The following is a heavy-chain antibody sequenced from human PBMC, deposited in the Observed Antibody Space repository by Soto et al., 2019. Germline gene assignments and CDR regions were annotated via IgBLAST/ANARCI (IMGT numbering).Heavy chain of an antibody. CDR2: IKSKTDGGTT. CDR1: GFTFSNAW. V-gene: IGHV3-15*01. D-gene: IGHD6-6*01. CDR3: TTTPGIAARARWFDP. Sequence: GGSLRLSCAASGFTFSNAWMSWVRQAPGKGLEWVGRIKSKTDGGTTDYAAPVKGRFTISRDDSKNTLYLQMNSLKTEDTAVYYCTTTPGIAARARWFDPWGQGTLVTVFS. J-gene: IGHJ5*02.